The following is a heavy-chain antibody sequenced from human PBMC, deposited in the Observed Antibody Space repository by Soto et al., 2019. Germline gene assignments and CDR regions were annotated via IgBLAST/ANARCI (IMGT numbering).Heavy chain of an antibody. J-gene: IGHJ6*02. D-gene: IGHD2-2*01. Sequence: GGSLRLSCAASGFTFSSYGMHWVRQAPGEGLEWVAVISYDGSNKYYADSVKGRFTISRDNSKNTLYLQMNSLRAEDTAVYYCANEISRSRPDVWGQGTTVTVSS. CDR3: ANEISRSRPDV. CDR1: GFTFSSYG. CDR2: ISYDGSNK. V-gene: IGHV3-30*18.